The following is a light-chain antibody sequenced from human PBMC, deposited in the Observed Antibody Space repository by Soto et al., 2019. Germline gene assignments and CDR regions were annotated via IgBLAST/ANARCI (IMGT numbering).Light chain of an antibody. CDR1: QSISSW. Sequence: DIHMSQSHSTLSASGGDRVTITCRASQSISSWLAWYQQKPGKAPKLLIYDASSLESGVPSRFSGSGSGTEFTLTITTLQPDDFATYFCQLYNRNTWSFGAGTKVDIK. CDR2: DAS. J-gene: IGKJ4*01. V-gene: IGKV1-5*01. CDR3: QLYNRNTWS.